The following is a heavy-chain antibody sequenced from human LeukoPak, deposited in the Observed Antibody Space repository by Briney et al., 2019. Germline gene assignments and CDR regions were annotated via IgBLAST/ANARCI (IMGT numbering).Heavy chain of an antibody. J-gene: IGHJ4*02. CDR3: ARVVDWYGIDYFFDY. V-gene: IGHV1-69*13. Sequence: SVKVSCKASGYTFTGYYMHWVRQAPGQGLEWMGGIIPIFGTANYAQKFQGRVTITADESTSTAYMELSSLRSEDTAVYYCARVVDWYGIDYFFDYWGQGTLVTVSS. D-gene: IGHD3/OR15-3a*01. CDR1: GYTFTGYY. CDR2: IIPIFGTA.